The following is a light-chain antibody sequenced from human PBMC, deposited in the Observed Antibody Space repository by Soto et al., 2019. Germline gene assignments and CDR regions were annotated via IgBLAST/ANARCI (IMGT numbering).Light chain of an antibody. CDR3: QQYVSSPRT. CDR2: GAS. J-gene: IGKJ1*01. V-gene: IGKV3-20*01. Sequence: ENVLTQSQGTLSLSPGESATLSCRASQIVYNGYLAWYQQKPGQPPRLLIFGASTRASGVPDRFSGSESGTDFTLTINRLQPEDFAVYYCQQYVSSPRTFGQGTRVEIK. CDR1: QIVYNGY.